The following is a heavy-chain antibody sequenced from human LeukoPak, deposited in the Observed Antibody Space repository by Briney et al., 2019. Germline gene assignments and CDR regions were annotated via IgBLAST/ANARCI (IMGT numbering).Heavy chain of an antibody. Sequence: SETLSLTCTVSGGSISSGDYYWSWIRQPPGKGLEWIGYIYYSGSTYYNPSLKSRVTISVDTSKNQFSLKLSSVTAADTAVYYCARQGSSSSPYFDYWGQGTLVTVSS. CDR3: ARQGSSSSPYFDY. V-gene: IGHV4-39*01. J-gene: IGHJ4*02. CDR1: GGSISSGDYY. CDR2: IYYSGST. D-gene: IGHD6-6*01.